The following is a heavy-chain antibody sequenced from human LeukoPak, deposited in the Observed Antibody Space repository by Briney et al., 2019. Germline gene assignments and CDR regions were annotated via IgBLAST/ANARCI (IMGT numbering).Heavy chain of an antibody. D-gene: IGHD2-2*03. CDR1: GFTFSSYA. V-gene: IGHV3-23*01. CDR2: ISGSGGNT. Sequence: GGSPRLSCAASGFTFSSYAMSWVRQAPGKGLEWVSSISGSGGNTYYADSVKGRFTISRDNAKNTLYLQMNSLRAEDTAVYYCAREWIQYYYYGMDVWGQGTTVTVSS. J-gene: IGHJ6*02. CDR3: AREWIQYYYYGMDV.